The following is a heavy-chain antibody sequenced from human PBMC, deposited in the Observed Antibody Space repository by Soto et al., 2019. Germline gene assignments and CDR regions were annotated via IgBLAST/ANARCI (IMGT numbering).Heavy chain of an antibody. Sequence: GASVKVSCKASGYTFTSYYMHWVRQAPGKGLEWMGGFDPEDGETIYAQKFQGRVTMTEDTSTDTAYMELSSLRSEDTAVYYCATLSSGWVNKDYYYYYMDVWGKGTTVTVSS. CDR2: FDPEDGET. V-gene: IGHV1-24*01. CDR3: ATLSSGWVNKDYYYYYMDV. CDR1: GYTFTSYY. J-gene: IGHJ6*03. D-gene: IGHD6-19*01.